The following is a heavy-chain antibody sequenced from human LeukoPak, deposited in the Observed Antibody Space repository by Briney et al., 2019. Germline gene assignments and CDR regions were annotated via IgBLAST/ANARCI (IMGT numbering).Heavy chain of an antibody. CDR2: INHSGST. CDR1: GGSFSGYY. CDR3: AIPVGRDSTAFDI. J-gene: IGHJ3*02. Sequence: PSETLSLTCAVYGGSFSGYYWSWIRQPPGKGLEWIGEINHSGSTNYNPSLKSRVTISVDTSKNQFSLKLSSVTAADTAVYYCAIPVGRDSTAFDIWGQGTMVTVSS. V-gene: IGHV4-34*01. D-gene: IGHD2-21*02.